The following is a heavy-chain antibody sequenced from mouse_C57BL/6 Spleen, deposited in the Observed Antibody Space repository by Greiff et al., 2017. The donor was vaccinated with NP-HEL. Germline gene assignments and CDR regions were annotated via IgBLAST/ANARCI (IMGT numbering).Heavy chain of an antibody. V-gene: IGHV1-20*01. D-gene: IGHD1-1*01. J-gene: IGHJ1*03. Sequence: EVQLQQSGPELVKPGDSVKISCKASGYSFTGYFMNWVMQSHGKSLEWIGSINPYNGDTLYNQKFKGKATLTVDKSSRTAHMELRSLTSEHSAYYYCEKKAGSYYWYFDVWGTGTTVTVSS. CDR1: GYSFTGYF. CDR2: INPYNGDT. CDR3: EKKAGSYYWYFDV.